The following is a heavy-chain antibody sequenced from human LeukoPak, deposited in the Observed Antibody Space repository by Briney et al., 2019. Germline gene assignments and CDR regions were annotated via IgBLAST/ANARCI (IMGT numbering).Heavy chain of an antibody. Sequence: GGSLRLSCAASGFTFSSYAMSWVRQAPGKGLEWVSAISGSRGSTYYADSVKGRFTISRDNSKNTLYLQMNSLRAEDTAVYYCAKVFQGYYGSGSYFFDYWGQGTLVTVSS. CDR2: ISGSRGST. CDR3: AKVFQGYYGSGSYFFDY. V-gene: IGHV3-23*01. D-gene: IGHD3-10*01. J-gene: IGHJ4*02. CDR1: GFTFSSYA.